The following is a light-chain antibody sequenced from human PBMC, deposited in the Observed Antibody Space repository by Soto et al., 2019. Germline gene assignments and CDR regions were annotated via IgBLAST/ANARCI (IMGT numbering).Light chain of an antibody. CDR1: RSLRNMVKNNY. CDR3: MQALQTPPWT. CDR2: LGS. V-gene: IGKV2-28*01. Sequence: DIVMTQSPLSLPVTPGGPPSFSCSPGRSLRNMVKNNYWDWYRKKQGQSPKLLIYLGSNRASGVPDRFSGSGSGTDFTLKISRVEAEDVGDYYCMQALQTPPWTFGQGTKVEIK. J-gene: IGKJ1*01.